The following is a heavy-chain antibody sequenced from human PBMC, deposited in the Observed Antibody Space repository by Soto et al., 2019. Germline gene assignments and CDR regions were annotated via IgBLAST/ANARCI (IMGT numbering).Heavy chain of an antibody. Sequence: SETLSLTCTVSGDSISSYYWTWIRQPPGKGLEWIAFIYYGGSTNYNPSLKSRVAISADTSKNQFSLKLNSVTAADTAVYYCARGAPYHSRSNYWGQGSLVTVSS. CDR2: IYYGGST. J-gene: IGHJ1*01. CDR1: GDSISSYY. D-gene: IGHD2-2*01. V-gene: IGHV4-59*12. CDR3: ARGAPYHSRSNY.